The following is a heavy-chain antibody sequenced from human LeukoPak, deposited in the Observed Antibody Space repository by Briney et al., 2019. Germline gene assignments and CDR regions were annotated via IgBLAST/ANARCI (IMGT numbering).Heavy chain of an antibody. CDR2: FDPKDGET. D-gene: IGHD3-10*01. J-gene: IGHJ3*02. CDR3: ASWLRGVIGAFDI. Sequence: ASVKVSCKVSGYTLTELSMHWVRQAPGKGLEWMGSFDPKDGETIYAQKLQGRVTMTTDTSTSTAYMELRSLRSDDTAVYYCASWLRGVIGAFDIWGQGTMVTASS. V-gene: IGHV1-24*01. CDR1: GYTLTELS.